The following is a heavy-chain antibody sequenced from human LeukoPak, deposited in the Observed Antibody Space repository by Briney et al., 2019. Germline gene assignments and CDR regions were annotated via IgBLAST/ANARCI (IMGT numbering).Heavy chain of an antibody. CDR1: GYTFTGYY. CDR2: INPNSGGT. J-gene: IGHJ4*02. V-gene: IGHV1-2*02. CDR3: ARAGTIGRVPIDY. D-gene: IGHD1-1*01. Sequence: ASVKVSCKASGYTFTGYYMHWVREAPGQGLEWMGWINPNSGGTNYAQKFQGRVTMTRDTSISTAYMELSRLRSDDTAVYYCARAGTIGRVPIDYWGQGTLITVSS.